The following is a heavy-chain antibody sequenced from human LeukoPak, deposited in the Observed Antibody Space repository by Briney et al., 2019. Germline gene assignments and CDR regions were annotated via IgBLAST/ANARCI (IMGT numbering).Heavy chain of an antibody. D-gene: IGHD3-22*01. CDR2: LYTGGGT. Sequence: GGSLRLSCAASGFSVGTTYMSWVRQAPGKRLEWVSVLYTGGGTDHADSVKGRFTISRDNSKNTLSLQMNSLRVEDTAIYYCTRSGYRHPYHFDSWGQGTLVIVSS. CDR1: GFSVGTTY. CDR3: TRSGYRHPYHFDS. V-gene: IGHV3-53*01. J-gene: IGHJ4*02.